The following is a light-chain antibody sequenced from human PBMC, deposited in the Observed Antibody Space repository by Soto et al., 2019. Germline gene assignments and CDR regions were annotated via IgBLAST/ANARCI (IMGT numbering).Light chain of an antibody. J-gene: IGKJ2*01. CDR1: QSLLNTNAYYY. CDR3: MQALQTPYT. V-gene: IGKV2-28*01. CDR2: LAS. Sequence: DIVMTQSPLSLPVTPGEPASISCRSSQSLLNTNAYYYLDWYLQRPGQSPQLLIYLASTRASGVPERFSGSGSGTDYTLKISRVEAEDVGVYYCMQALQTPYTFGQGTKLEIK.